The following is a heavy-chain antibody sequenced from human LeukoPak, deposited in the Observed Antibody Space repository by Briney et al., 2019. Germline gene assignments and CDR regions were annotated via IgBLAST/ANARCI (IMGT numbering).Heavy chain of an antibody. CDR2: IYYSGTT. V-gene: IGHV4-39*07. J-gene: IGHJ4*02. CDR1: GGSISSPNHD. Sequence: SETLSLTCSVSGGSISSPNHDWAWIRQPPGQGLEWIGSIYYSGTTYYNLSLKSRVTISVDTSRNQFSLKLSSVTAADTAVYYCARGRLGGSGSYYNVLDYWGQGTLVTVSS. D-gene: IGHD3-10*01. CDR3: ARGRLGGSGSYYNVLDY.